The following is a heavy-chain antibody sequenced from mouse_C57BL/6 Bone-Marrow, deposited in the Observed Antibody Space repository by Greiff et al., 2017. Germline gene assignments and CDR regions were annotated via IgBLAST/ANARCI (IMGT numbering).Heavy chain of an antibody. CDR1: GYSFTDYN. V-gene: IGHV1-39*01. CDR2: INPNYGTT. CDR3: ARRITTVVATGEYYFDY. J-gene: IGHJ2*01. D-gene: IGHD1-1*01. Sequence: QLQQSGPELVKPGASVKISCKASGYSFTDYNMNWVKQSNGKSLGWIGVINPNYGTTSYNQKFKGKATLTVDQSSSTAYMQLNSLTSEDSAVYYCARRITTVVATGEYYFDYWGQGTTLTVSS.